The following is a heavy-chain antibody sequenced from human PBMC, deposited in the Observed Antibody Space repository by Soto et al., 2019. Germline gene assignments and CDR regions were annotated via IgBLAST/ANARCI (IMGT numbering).Heavy chain of an antibody. D-gene: IGHD3-10*01. CDR1: LDSVSSYSAA. V-gene: IGHV6-1*01. Sequence: SQTLSLTCAISLDSVSSYSAAWNWIRQSPSGGLEWLGRTYYRSRFFSDYAESVKSRIIINPDTSKNQFSLQLKSVTPEDTAVYYCVRDRYSSSGWFDPWGQGTPVTVSS. CDR2: TYYRSRFFS. J-gene: IGHJ5*02. CDR3: VRDRYSSSGWFDP.